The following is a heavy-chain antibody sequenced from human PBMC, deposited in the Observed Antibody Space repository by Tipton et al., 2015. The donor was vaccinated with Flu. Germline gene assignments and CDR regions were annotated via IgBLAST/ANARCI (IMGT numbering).Heavy chain of an antibody. CDR1: GFTFSSYW. CDR3: ARAVGSSSSY. D-gene: IGHD6-6*01. J-gene: IGHJ4*02. CDR2: IKQDGSEK. Sequence: GSLRLSCAASGFTFSSYWMHWVRQAPGKGLEWVANIKQDGSEKYYVDSVRGRFAISRDNAKNSLYLQMNSLRAEDTAVYYCARAVGSSSSYWGQGTLVAVSS. V-gene: IGHV3-7*01.